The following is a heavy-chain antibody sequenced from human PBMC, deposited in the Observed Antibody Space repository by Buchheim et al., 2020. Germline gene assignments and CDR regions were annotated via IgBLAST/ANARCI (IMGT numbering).Heavy chain of an antibody. Sequence: EVQLVESGGGLVQPGESLKLSCAASGFSFSTYWMSWVRQAPGKGLDWVANIKQDGREKSYVDSVEGRFPISRDKAKNSRNRQMNSLRAEDTAVYYCVGGYDLYYYYGMDVWGQGTT. CDR2: IKQDGREK. J-gene: IGHJ6*02. CDR3: VGGYDLYYYYGMDV. V-gene: IGHV3-7*01. D-gene: IGHD5-12*01. CDR1: GFSFSTYW.